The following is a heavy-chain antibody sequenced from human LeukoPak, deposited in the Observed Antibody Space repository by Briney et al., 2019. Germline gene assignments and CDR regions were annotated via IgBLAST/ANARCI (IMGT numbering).Heavy chain of an antibody. Sequence: GRSLRLSCAASGFTLSSYGMHWVRQAPGKGLEWVAVIWYDGSNKYYADSVKGRFTISRDNSKNTLYLQMNSLRAEDTAVYYCAREYYYDSSGLFDYWGQGTLVTVSS. J-gene: IGHJ4*02. CDR2: IWYDGSNK. CDR1: GFTLSSYG. D-gene: IGHD3-22*01. V-gene: IGHV3-33*01. CDR3: AREYYYDSSGLFDY.